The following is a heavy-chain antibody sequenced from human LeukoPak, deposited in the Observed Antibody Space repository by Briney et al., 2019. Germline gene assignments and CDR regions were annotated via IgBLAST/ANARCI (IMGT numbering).Heavy chain of an antibody. J-gene: IGHJ4*02. D-gene: IGHD1-26*01. Sequence: ASVKVSCKASGYTFTGYYMHWVRQAPGQGLEWMGWINPNSGGTNYAQKFQGRVTMTRDTSISTAYMELSRLRSDDTAVYYCAREPTTEPHLFDYWGQGTLVTVSS. V-gene: IGHV1-2*02. CDR3: AREPTTEPHLFDY. CDR2: INPNSGGT. CDR1: GYTFTGYY.